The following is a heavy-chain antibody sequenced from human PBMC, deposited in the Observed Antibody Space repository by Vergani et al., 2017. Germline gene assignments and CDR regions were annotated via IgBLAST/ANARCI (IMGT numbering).Heavy chain of an antibody. V-gene: IGHV4-31*03. CDR2: IYYSGST. D-gene: IGHD2-2*01. CDR1: GGSISSGGYY. Sequence: QVQLQESGPGLVKPSQTLSLTCTVSGGSISSGGYYWSWIRQHPGKGLEWIGYIYYSGSTYYNPSLKSRVTISVDTSKNQFSLKLSSVTAADTAVYYCARQLGYCSSTSCYWSGPHPDYYYGMDVWGQGTTVTVSS. J-gene: IGHJ6*02. CDR3: ARQLGYCSSTSCYWSGPHPDYYYGMDV.